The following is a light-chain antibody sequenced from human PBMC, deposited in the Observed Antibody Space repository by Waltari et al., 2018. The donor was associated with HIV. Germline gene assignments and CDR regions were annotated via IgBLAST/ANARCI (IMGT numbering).Light chain of an antibody. CDR3: ISYAGSTVM. CDR2: EVS. CDR1: SSDVGGHKY. J-gene: IGLJ3*02. V-gene: IGLV2-8*01. Sequence: QSALTQPPSASGSPGQSVTISCTGTSSDVGGHKYVSWYQHHPGKAPQLNIYEVSKRPAGAPDRVSGSKAGNSASLTVAGLQADDEADFYCISYAGSTVMFVVGTKLTLL.